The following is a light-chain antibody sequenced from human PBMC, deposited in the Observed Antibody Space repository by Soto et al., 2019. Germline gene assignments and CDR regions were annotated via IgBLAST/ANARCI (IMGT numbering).Light chain of an antibody. J-gene: IGKJ5*01. CDR2: GAS. V-gene: IGKV3-20*01. Sequence: EIVLTQSPGSLSLSPGERATLSCRASQTVSSSYLAWYQQKPGQAPRLLIFGASTRATGIPDRFSGGGSGTDFTLTISRLEADDFAVYYCLHHGTSSTTFGQGTRLEIK. CDR3: LHHGTSSTT. CDR1: QTVSSSY.